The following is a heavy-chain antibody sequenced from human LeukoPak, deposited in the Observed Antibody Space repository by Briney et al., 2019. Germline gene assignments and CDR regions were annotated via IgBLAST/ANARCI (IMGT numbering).Heavy chain of an antibody. Sequence: AGSLRLSCAASGFTFSSYSMNWVRQAPGKGLEWVSSISSSSSYIYYADSVKGRFTISRDNAKNSLYLQMNSLRAEDTAVDYCAIMLISGYSYGFRLDYWGQGTLVTVSS. CDR1: GFTFSSYS. CDR2: ISSSSSYI. V-gene: IGHV3-21*01. D-gene: IGHD5-18*01. CDR3: AIMLISGYSYGFRLDY. J-gene: IGHJ4*02.